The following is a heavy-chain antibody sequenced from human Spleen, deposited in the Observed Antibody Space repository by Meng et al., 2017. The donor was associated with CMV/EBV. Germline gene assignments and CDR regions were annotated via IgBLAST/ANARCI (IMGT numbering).Heavy chain of an antibody. V-gene: IGHV3-23*03. J-gene: IGHJ4*02. CDR3: AKDRGSGTTYAEFDS. CDR2: IYSDGSST. CDR1: GFTFSSYA. Sequence: GESLKISCAASGFTFSSYAMSWVRQAPGKGLEWVSVIYSDGSSTNYADSVKGRFTISRDNSKKTLYLQMNSLRAEDTAVYYCAKDRGSGTTYAEFDSWGQGTLVTVSS. D-gene: IGHD1-26*01.